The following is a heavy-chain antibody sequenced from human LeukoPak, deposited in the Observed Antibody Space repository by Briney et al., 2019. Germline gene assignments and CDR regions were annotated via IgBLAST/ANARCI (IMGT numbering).Heavy chain of an antibody. V-gene: IGHV1-69*04. Sequence: ASVKVSCKASGGTFSSYAISWVRQAPGQGLEWMGRIIPILGIANYAQKFQGRVTITADKSTSTAYMELSSLRSEDTAVYYCARGRGKNAFDIWGQGTMVTVSS. CDR2: IIPILGIA. CDR1: GGTFSSYA. D-gene: IGHD3-16*01. CDR3: ARGRGKNAFDI. J-gene: IGHJ3*02.